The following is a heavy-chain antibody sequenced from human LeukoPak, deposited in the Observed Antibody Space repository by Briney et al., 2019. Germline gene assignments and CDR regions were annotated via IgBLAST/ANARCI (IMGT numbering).Heavy chain of an antibody. V-gene: IGHV1-24*01. CDR3: ATDPPGTAQFDY. Sequence: ASVKVSCKVSGYTLTELSMHWVRQAPGKGLEWMGGFDPEDGETIYAQKFQGRVTMTEDTSTDTAYMELSSLRSEDTAVYYCATDPPGTAQFDYWGQETLVTVSS. D-gene: IGHD6-25*01. CDR2: FDPEDGET. CDR1: GYTLTELS. J-gene: IGHJ4*02.